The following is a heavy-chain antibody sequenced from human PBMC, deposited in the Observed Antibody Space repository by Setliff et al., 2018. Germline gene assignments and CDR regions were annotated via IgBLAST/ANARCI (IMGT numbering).Heavy chain of an antibody. CDR2: ISVYNGDT. V-gene: IGHV1-18*01. CDR1: GYTFRNYA. J-gene: IGHJ4*02. Sequence: ASVKVSCKASGYTFRNYAFAWVRQAPGQGLEWVGWISVYNGDTNYAQKFQGRVTLTTDTSTSTAYMELRSLTSDDTAVYYCARVGTVTTFDYWGQGTLVTVSS. CDR3: ARVGTVTTFDY. D-gene: IGHD4-17*01.